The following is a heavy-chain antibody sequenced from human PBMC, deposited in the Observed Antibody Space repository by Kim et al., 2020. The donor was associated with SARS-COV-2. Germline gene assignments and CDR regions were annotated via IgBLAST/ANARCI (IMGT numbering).Heavy chain of an antibody. CDR2: ISDDGSNK. CDR3: ARGRGSSGYYDY. D-gene: IGHD3-22*01. Sequence: GGSLRLSCAASGFSFSAYTMHWVRQAPGKGLEWVAVISDDGSNKYYAESVKGRFTISRDNSKNTMYLQMNSLRAEDTAVYYCARGRGSSGYYDYRGQGTLVTVSS. V-gene: IGHV3-30*04. J-gene: IGHJ4*02. CDR1: GFSFSAYT.